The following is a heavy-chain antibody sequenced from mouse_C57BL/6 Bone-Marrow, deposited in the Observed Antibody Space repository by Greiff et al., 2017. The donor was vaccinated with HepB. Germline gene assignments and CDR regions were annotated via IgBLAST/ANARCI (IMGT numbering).Heavy chain of an antibody. Sequence: EVMLVESGGGLVKPGGSLKLSCAASGFTFSDYGMHWVRQAPEKGLEWVAYISSSSSTIYYADTVEGRFTISRDNAENNLFLQMTSLRSEDTVMYYCERPYYGSSHWYFDVWGTGTTVT. CDR2: ISSSSSTI. J-gene: IGHJ1*03. CDR3: ERPYYGSSHWYFDV. D-gene: IGHD1-1*01. V-gene: IGHV5-17*01. CDR1: GFTFSDYG.